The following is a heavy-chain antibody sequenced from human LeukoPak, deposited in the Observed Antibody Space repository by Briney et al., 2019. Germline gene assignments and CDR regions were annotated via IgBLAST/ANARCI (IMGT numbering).Heavy chain of an antibody. J-gene: IGHJ4*02. CDR1: GGSISSYY. V-gene: IGHV4-59*08. CDR2: IYYSGST. Sequence: SETLSLTCTVSGGSISSYYWSWIRQPPGKGLEWIGYIYYSGSTNYNPSLKSRVTISVDTSMNQLSLKRSSVAAADTAVYYCARHLYSSGYLPRFVYWGQGTLVTVSS. D-gene: IGHD3-22*01. CDR3: ARHLYSSGYLPRFVY.